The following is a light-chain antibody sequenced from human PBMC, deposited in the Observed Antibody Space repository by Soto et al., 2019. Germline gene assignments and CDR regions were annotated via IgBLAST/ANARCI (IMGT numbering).Light chain of an antibody. V-gene: IGKV1-9*01. Sequence: DIQITQSPSTLSASVGYRFTITCRASQDIATYLAWYQQKPGEAPNLLIYAASTLYGGVPSRFSGSGSGTDFAPPITSLQAEDFATYYCQQLRMYPSTFGGGPQV. CDR1: QDIATY. J-gene: IGKJ4*01. CDR3: QQLRMYPST. CDR2: AAS.